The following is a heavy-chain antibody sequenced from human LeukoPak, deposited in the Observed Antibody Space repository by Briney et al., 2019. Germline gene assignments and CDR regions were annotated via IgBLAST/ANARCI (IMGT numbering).Heavy chain of an antibody. V-gene: IGHV4-34*12. CDR1: GYSLTNHY. Sequence: PSETLSLTCAVYGYSLTNHYWIWVRQPPGKGLEWIGEVLHTGSTNYNPSLRSRVTISVDTSKNQFFLNLTSVTAADTAVYYCARGPAALHPRGQGTLVTVSS. CDR2: VLHTGST. CDR3: ARGPAALHP. J-gene: IGHJ5*02. D-gene: IGHD6-13*01.